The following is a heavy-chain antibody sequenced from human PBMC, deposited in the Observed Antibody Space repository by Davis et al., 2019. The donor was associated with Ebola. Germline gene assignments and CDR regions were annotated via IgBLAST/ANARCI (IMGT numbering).Heavy chain of an antibody. CDR3: ARDPRGVVVIEPFDY. CDR1: GGSISSGGYS. CDR2: IYHSGST. V-gene: IGHV4-30-2*01. J-gene: IGHJ4*02. D-gene: IGHD2-21*01. Sequence: LRLSCAVSGGSISSGGYSWSWIRQPPGKGLEWIGYIYHSGSTNYNPSLKSRVTISVDTSKNQFSLKLSSVTAADTAVYYCARDPRGVVVIEPFDYWGQGTLVTVSS.